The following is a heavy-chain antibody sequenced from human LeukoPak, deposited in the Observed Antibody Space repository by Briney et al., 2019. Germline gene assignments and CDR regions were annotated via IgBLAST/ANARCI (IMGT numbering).Heavy chain of an antibody. D-gene: IGHD3-10*01. CDR1: GFTFSDYY. V-gene: IGHV3-11*04. Sequence: GGSLRLSCAASGFTFSDYYMSWIRQAPGKGLEWVSYISSSGSTIYYADSVKGRFTISRDNAKNTLYLQMNSLRAEDTAVYYCAREYGSGSYLIFDYWGQGTLVTVSS. CDR3: AREYGSGSYLIFDY. J-gene: IGHJ4*02. CDR2: ISSSGSTI.